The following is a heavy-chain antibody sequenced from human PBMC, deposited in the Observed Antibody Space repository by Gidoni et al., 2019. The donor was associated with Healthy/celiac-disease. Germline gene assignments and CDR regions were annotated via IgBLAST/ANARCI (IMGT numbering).Heavy chain of an antibody. J-gene: IGHJ5*02. CDR2: INPTSGGT. D-gene: IGHD3-3*01. CDR3: ARDAHYDFWSGYYMGWFDP. Sequence: QVQLVQSGAEVKKPGASVKVSCKASGYTFNGYHMHWVRKAPGQGLEWMGWINPTSGGTNYAQKFQVRVPMTRDTSISTAYMELSRLRSDDTAVYCCARDAHYDFWSGYYMGWFDPWGQGTLVTVSS. V-gene: IGHV1-2*02. CDR1: GYTFNGYH.